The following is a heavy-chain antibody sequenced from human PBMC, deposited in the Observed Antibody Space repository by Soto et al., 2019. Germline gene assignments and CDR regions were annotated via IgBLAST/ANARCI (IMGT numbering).Heavy chain of an antibody. CDR2: IFPGDSDT. D-gene: IGHD3-16*01. CDR1: GYTFTNYW. V-gene: IGHV5-51*01. CDR3: VRTNFGALTNFDF. Sequence: PGESLKISCNAIGYTFTNYWIGWVRQTPGKGLEWMGIIFPGDSDTRYNPSFEGQVTVSADESISTAYLQWNTLKASDTAMYYCVRTNFGALTNFDFWGQGTLVTVYS. J-gene: IGHJ4*02.